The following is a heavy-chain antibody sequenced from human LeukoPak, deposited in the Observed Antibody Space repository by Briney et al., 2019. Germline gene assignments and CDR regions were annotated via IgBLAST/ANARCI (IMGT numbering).Heavy chain of an antibody. J-gene: IGHJ4*02. Sequence: PSETLSLTCTVSGGSISSGGYYWSWIRQHPGKGLEWIGYIYYSGSTYYNPSLKSRVTISVDTSKNQFSLKLSSVTAADTAVYYCARESSGWTKAFDYWGQGTLVIVSS. CDR2: IYYSGST. CDR3: ARESSGWTKAFDY. V-gene: IGHV4-31*03. D-gene: IGHD6-19*01. CDR1: GGSISSGGYY.